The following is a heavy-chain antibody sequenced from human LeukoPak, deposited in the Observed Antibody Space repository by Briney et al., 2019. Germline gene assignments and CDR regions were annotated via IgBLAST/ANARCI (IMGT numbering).Heavy chain of an antibody. Sequence: ASVKVSGKVSGYTLTELSMHWVRQAPGKGLEWMGGFDPEDGETIYAQKFQGRVTMTEDTSTDTAYMELSSLRSEDTAVYYCATSGDSSGYYYRANYFDYWGQGTLVTVSS. CDR3: ATSGDSSGYYYRANYFDY. V-gene: IGHV1-24*01. CDR2: FDPEDGET. J-gene: IGHJ4*02. CDR1: GYTLTELS. D-gene: IGHD3-22*01.